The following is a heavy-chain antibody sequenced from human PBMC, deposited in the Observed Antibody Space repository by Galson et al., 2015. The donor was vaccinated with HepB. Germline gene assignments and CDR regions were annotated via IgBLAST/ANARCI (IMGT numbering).Heavy chain of an antibody. D-gene: IGHD6-13*01. CDR2: IRSKASDYAT. J-gene: IGHJ4*02. V-gene: IGHV3-73*01. Sequence: SLRLSCAASGFTFSGSAIHWVRQASGKGPEWVGRIRSKASDYATAYAASLKGRFTISRDDSKNTAYMHMNSLKTEDTAVYYFLRLGDLSGYSSIWGQGILVTVSS. CDR1: GFTFSGSA. CDR3: LRLGDLSGYSSI.